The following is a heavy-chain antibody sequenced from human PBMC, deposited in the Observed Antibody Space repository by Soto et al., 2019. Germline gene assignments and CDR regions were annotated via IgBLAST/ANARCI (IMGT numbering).Heavy chain of an antibody. J-gene: IGHJ6*02. D-gene: IGHD3-22*01. CDR1: GFPFSHFT. CDR2: ISGSGITT. Sequence: EVQLLESGGDLVQPGGSLRLSCAASGFPFSHFTMSWVRQAPGKGLEWVAAISGSGITTYYAESVKGRFTISRDNYETTLYLHLASLRPDDTATYYCTKDPQTPTYYYLNLDVWGQGTAVTVSS. CDR3: TKDPQTPTYYYLNLDV. V-gene: IGHV3-23*01.